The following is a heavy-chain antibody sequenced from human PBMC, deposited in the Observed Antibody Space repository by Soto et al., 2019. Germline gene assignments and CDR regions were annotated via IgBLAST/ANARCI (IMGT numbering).Heavy chain of an antibody. Sequence: SETLSLTCAVHGGSLSVYYWSWIRQSPGKGLEWIGEINHSGSTNYNPSLKSRVTISLDTSKNQFSLKLSSVTAADTAVYYCANLDMITFGGVIGPNDEFDIWGPGIMVTVSS. J-gene: IGHJ3*02. CDR2: INHSGST. D-gene: IGHD3-16*02. CDR1: GGSLSVYY. CDR3: ANLDMITFGGVIGPNDEFDI. V-gene: IGHV4-34*01.